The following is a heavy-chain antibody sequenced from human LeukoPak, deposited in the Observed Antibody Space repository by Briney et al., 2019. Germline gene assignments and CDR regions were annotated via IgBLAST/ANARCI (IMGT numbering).Heavy chain of an antibody. V-gene: IGHV3-30-3*01. D-gene: IGHD6-19*01. CDR3: ARDRAQWLVDSVYYFDY. CDR1: GFTFSSYA. J-gene: IGHJ4*02. Sequence: GRSLRLPCAASGFTFSSYAMHWVRQAPGKGLEWVAVISYDGSNKYYADSVKGRFTISRDNSKNTLYLQMNSLRAEDTAVYYCARDRAQWLVDSVYYFDYWGQGTLVTVSS. CDR2: ISYDGSNK.